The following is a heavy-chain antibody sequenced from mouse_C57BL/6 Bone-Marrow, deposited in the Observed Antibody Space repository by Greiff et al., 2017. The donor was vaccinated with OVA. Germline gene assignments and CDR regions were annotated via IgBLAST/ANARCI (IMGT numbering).Heavy chain of an antibody. D-gene: IGHD1-1*01. CDR1: GYTFTDFY. J-gene: IGHJ4*01. CDR3: ARNYGSSYGYAMDY. CDR2: IFPGSGST. V-gene: IGHV1-75*01. Sequence: QVQLQQSGPELVKPGASVKISCKASGYTFTDFYINWVKQRPGQGLEWIGWIFPGSGSTYYNEKFKGKATLTVDTSSSTAYMLLSSLTSEDSAVYFCARNYGSSYGYAMDYWGQGTSVTVSS.